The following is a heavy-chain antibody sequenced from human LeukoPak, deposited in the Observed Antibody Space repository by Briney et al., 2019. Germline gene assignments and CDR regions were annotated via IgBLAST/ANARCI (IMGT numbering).Heavy chain of an antibody. CDR2: IYNSGSP. D-gene: IGHD4-17*01. J-gene: IGHJ5*02. V-gene: IGHV4-59*01. Sequence: SETLSLTCTVSGDSISSNYWSWIRQPPGKGLEWIGYIYNSGSPKYNPSLKSRVTISVDTSQNLFSLKLTSVTAADTARYYCWTCRDEFGDYGFTSWGQGTLVTVSS. CDR1: GDSISSNY. CDR3: WTCRDEFGDYGFTS.